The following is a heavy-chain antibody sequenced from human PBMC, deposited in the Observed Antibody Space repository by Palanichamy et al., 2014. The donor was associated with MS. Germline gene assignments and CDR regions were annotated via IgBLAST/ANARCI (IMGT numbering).Heavy chain of an antibody. Sequence: EVQLLESGGGLVQPGGSLRLSCAASGFTFSSYAMSWVRQAPGKGLEWVSAISGSGGSTYHADSVKGRFTISRDNSKNTLYLQMNSLRAEDTAVYYCAKCKTYYYDSSGYADYWGQGTLVTVSS. CDR2: ISGSGGST. CDR1: GFTFSSYA. CDR3: AKCKTYYYDSSGYADY. J-gene: IGHJ4*02. D-gene: IGHD3-22*01. V-gene: IGHV3-23*01.